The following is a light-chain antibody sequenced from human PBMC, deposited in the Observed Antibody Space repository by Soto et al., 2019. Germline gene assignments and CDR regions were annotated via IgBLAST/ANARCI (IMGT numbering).Light chain of an antibody. Sequence: QLVLTQSPSASASLGASVKLTCTLSSGHSSYTIAWHQQHPEKGPRYLMRVNSDGSHYKGDGIPARFSGSSSGAERYLTISSLQSEDEADYYCQTWGSGIVVFGGGTKVTVL. V-gene: IGLV4-69*01. J-gene: IGLJ2*01. CDR3: QTWGSGIVV. CDR1: SGHSSYT. CDR2: VNSDGSH.